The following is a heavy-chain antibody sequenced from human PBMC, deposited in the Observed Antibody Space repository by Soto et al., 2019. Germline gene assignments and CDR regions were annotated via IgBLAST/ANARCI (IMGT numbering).Heavy chain of an antibody. CDR2: ISGSGGST. CDR3: AKDAGYCSSTSCYLFDY. J-gene: IGHJ4*02. Sequence: VGSQRLSCAAAEFKFGGYAMSWVRQAPGKGLGWVSAISGSGGSTYYADSVKGRFTISRDNSKNTLYLQMNSLRAEDTAVYYCAKDAGYCSSTSCYLFDYWGQGTLVTVSS. D-gene: IGHD2-2*01. CDR1: EFKFGGYA. V-gene: IGHV3-23*01.